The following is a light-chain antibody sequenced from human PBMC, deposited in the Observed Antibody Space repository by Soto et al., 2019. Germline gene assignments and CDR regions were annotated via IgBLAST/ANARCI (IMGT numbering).Light chain of an antibody. CDR1: QSLAGRY. CDR3: QQGYT. Sequence: EIVLTQSPGTLSLSPGERATLSCRASQSLAGRYLAWYQQKPGQAPRLLIYGASSRATDIPDRFSGSGSGTDFTITIPRLEPEDYAVYFCQQGYTFGPGTKVDIK. CDR2: GAS. J-gene: IGKJ3*01. V-gene: IGKV3-20*01.